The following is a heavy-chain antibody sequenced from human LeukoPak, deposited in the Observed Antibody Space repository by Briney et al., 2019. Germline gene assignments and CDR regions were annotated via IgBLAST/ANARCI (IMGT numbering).Heavy chain of an antibody. Sequence: PSETLSLTCAVYGGSFSGYYWSWIRQPPGKGLEWIGEINHSGSTNYNPSLKSRVTISVDTSKNQFSLKLSSVTAADTAVYYCARFSTYGSGSYYIRYYYYYMDVWGKGTTVTISS. CDR2: INHSGST. V-gene: IGHV4-34*01. CDR1: GGSFSGYY. J-gene: IGHJ6*03. D-gene: IGHD3-10*01. CDR3: ARFSTYGSGSYYIRYYYYYMDV.